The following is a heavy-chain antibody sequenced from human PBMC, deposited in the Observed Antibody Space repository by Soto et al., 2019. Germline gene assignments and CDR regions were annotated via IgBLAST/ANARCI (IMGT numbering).Heavy chain of an antibody. CDR1: GFTFSIYA. CDR3: ATVHNTSRPFDY. D-gene: IGHD1-20*01. Sequence: PVGSLRLSCAASGFTFSIYAMTWVRQAPGKGLEWVSTTGGSGRTTYYADSVKGRFTVSRDNSKNTLDLQMSSLRAEDTAVYYCATVHNTSRPFDYWGQGTLVTVSS. V-gene: IGHV3-23*01. J-gene: IGHJ4*02. CDR2: TGGSGRTT.